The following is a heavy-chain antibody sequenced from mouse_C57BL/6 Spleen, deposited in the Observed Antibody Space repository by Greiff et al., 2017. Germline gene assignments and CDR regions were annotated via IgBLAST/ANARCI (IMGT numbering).Heavy chain of an antibody. CDR1: GYTFTDYN. CDR3: ARRKYYDDDDDAMDY. Sequence: EVHLVESGPELVKPGASVKMSCKASGYTFTDYNMHWVKQSHGKSLEWIGYINPNNGGTSYNQKFKGKATLTVNKSSSTADMELRSLTSEDSAVYYCARRKYYDDDDDAMDYWGQGTSVTVSS. V-gene: IGHV1-22*01. J-gene: IGHJ4*01. D-gene: IGHD2-4*01. CDR2: INPNNGGT.